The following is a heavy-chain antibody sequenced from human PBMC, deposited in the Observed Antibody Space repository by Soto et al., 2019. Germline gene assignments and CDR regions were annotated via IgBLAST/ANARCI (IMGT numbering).Heavy chain of an antibody. D-gene: IGHD3-16*02. V-gene: IGHV3-7*01. CDR2: IKQDGSEK. CDR3: ARAKTMITFGLVIVRGYYYYYMDV. CDR1: GFTFSSYW. Sequence: GGSLRLSCAASGFTFSSYWMSWVRQAPGKGLEWVANIKQDGSEKYYVDSVKGRFTISRDNAKNSLYLQMNSLRAEDTAVYYCARAKTMITFGLVIVRGYYYYYMDVRAKRTTDTGSS. J-gene: IGHJ6*03.